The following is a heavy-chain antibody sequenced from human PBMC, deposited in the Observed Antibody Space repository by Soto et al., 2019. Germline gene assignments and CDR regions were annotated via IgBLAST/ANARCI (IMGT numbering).Heavy chain of an antibody. V-gene: IGHV3-23*01. CDR3: AKVAANFILSGYYHIGYFAY. D-gene: IGHD3-9*01. J-gene: IGHJ4*02. CDR2: ISGSGGST. CDR1: GFTFSSYA. Sequence: GGSLRLSCAASGFTFSSYAMSWVRQAPGKGLEWVSAISGSGGSTYYADSVKGRFTISRDNSKNTLYLQMNSLRAEDTAVYYCAKVAANFILSGYYHIGYFAYWGQGSLVTVSS.